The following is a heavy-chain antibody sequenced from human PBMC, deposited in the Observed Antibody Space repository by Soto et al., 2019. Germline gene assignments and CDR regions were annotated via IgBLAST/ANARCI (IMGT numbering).Heavy chain of an antibody. D-gene: IGHD3-16*02. CDR2: IKQDGRDT. CDR1: GFTFSGYW. Sequence: PGGSLRLSCAASGFTFSGYWMTWVRQAPGKGLEWVANIKQDGRDTFYVDSLKGRFTISRDNAKNSLYLQMNSLRAEDTAVYYCARCRISDYYYFMDVWGKGTTVTVSS. CDR3: ARCRISDYYYFMDV. J-gene: IGHJ6*03. V-gene: IGHV3-7*01.